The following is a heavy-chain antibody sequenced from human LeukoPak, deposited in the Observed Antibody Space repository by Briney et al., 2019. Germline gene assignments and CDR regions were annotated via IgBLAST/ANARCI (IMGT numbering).Heavy chain of an antibody. V-gene: IGHV3-9*01. CDR2: ISWNSGSI. CDR3: AREQVGAYYYYYMDV. J-gene: IGHJ6*03. Sequence: GGSLRLSCAASGFTFDDYAMHWVRQAPGKGLEWVSGISWNSGSIGYADSVKGRFTISRDNAKNSLYLQMNSLRAEDTAVYYCAREQVGAYYYYYMDVWGKGTTVTISS. CDR1: GFTFDDYA. D-gene: IGHD1-26*01.